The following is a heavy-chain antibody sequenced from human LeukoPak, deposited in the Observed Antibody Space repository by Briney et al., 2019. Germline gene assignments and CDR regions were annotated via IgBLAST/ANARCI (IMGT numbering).Heavy chain of an antibody. J-gene: IGHJ4*02. Sequence: ASVKVSCKSSGYTFSRYGISWLRQAPGQGLEWMGWITPDRGKTEYAQKFQDRLTMTTDTSTSTGYMELRNLRYDDTAVYYCARDWGTERIIADNWGQGTLVTVSS. CDR1: GYTFSRYG. CDR3: ARDWGTERIIADN. CDR2: ITPDRGKT. V-gene: IGHV1-18*01. D-gene: IGHD2/OR15-2a*01.